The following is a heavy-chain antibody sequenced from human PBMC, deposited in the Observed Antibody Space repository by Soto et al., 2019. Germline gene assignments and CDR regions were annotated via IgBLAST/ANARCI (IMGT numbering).Heavy chain of an antibody. CDR3: ARSHLRDYVKWSFDP. V-gene: IGHV1-2*02. CDR2: IDPKSGDT. Sequence: ASVKVSCTASGYTFTDHQIHWLRRAPGQRLEWMGRIDPKSGDTTFAQTYQGRITVTRDTSSNTVYMEMTRLTSDDTAIYYCARSHLRDYVKWSFDPWGQGSLVTVSS. J-gene: IGHJ5*02. D-gene: IGHD1-26*01. CDR1: GYTFTDHQ.